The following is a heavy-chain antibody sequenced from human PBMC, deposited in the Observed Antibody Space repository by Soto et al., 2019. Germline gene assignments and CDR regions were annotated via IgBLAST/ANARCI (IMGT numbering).Heavy chain of an antibody. V-gene: IGHV4-61*01. CDR2: VYYSGTT. CDR1: GGSVSDKTYY. Sequence: PSETLSLTCSVSGGSVSDKTYYWSWIRQPPGKRLEWIGYVYYSGTTNYNPSLKSRVTISVDLSKNRFSLRLSSVTTADTALYYCARTTAVPNTLRSRYSFDYWGQGTLGTVSS. CDR3: ARTTAVPNTLRSRYSFDY. D-gene: IGHD4-17*01. J-gene: IGHJ4*02.